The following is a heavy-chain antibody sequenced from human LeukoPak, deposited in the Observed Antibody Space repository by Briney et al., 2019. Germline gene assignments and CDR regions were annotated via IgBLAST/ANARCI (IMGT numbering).Heavy chain of an antibody. CDR2: IYYSGST. J-gene: IGHJ6*02. CDR1: GGSISSSSYY. Sequence: PSETLSLTCTVSGGSISSSSYYWGWIRQPPGKGLEWIGSIYYSGSTYYNPSLKSRVTISVDTSKNQFSLKLSSVTAADTAVYYCATERQGDYYYYGMDVWGQGTTVTVSS. V-gene: IGHV4-39*07. CDR3: ATERQGDYYYYGMDV.